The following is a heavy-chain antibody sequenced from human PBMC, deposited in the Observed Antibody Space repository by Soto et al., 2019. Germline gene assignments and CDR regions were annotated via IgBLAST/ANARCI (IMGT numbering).Heavy chain of an antibody. D-gene: IGHD3-10*01. Sequence: LRETLSLTCAVSGGSISGGTWWSWVRQPPGKGLEWIGQIYHNENTEYNPSLESRVTISADKSKNQFSLRMSSVTAADTAVYYCARHGGFNLQYWGQGALVTVSS. CDR1: GGSISGGTW. V-gene: IGHV4-4*02. J-gene: IGHJ4*02. CDR3: ARHGGFNLQY. CDR2: IYHNENT.